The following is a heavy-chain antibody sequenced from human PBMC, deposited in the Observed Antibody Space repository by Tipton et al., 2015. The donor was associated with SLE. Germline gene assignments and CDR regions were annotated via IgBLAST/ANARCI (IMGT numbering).Heavy chain of an antibody. CDR1: GGSISSGDYY. V-gene: IGHV4-30-4*01. CDR3: ARYPESNYHWLGP. D-gene: IGHD4-11*01. CDR2: IYYSGST. J-gene: IGHJ5*02. Sequence: TLSLTCTVSGGSISSGDYYWSWIRQPPGKGLEWIGYIYYSGSTYYNPSLKSRVTISVDTSKNQISLKLSSVTAADTAVYYCARYPESNYHWLGPWGQGALVTVSS.